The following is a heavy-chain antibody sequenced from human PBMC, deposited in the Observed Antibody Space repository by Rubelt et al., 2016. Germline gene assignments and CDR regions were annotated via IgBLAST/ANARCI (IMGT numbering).Heavy chain of an antibody. J-gene: IGHJ3*02. CDR2: INHSGST. CDR3: ASQSSSGWYAFDI. CDR1: GGSFSGYY. V-gene: IGHV4-34*01. Sequence: VQLQQWGAGLLKPSETLSLTCAVYGGSFSGYYWSWIRQPPGKGLEWIGEINHSGSTNYNPYLKSRVTISVDTSKNQFSLKLSPVTAADTAVYYCASQSSSGWYAFDIWGQGTMVTVSS. D-gene: IGHD6-19*01.